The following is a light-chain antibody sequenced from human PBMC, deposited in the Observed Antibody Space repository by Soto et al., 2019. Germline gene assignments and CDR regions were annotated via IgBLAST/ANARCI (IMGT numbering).Light chain of an antibody. J-gene: IGKJ2*01. CDR1: QSVSDSS. V-gene: IGKV3-20*01. CDR2: GAS. Sequence: ELVLTQSPGTLSLSPGERATLSCRASQSVSDSSLSWYHQKPCQAPRLLIYGASRRATGIPDTFSGSGSGTDFTLTISRLEPEDFAVYYCQLYGDSPMYTFGQGTKLDIK. CDR3: QLYGDSPMYT.